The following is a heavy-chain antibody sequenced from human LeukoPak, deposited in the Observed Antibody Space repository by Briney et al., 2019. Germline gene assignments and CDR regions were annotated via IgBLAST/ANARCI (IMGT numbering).Heavy chain of an antibody. CDR2: IIPILGIA. Sequence: ASVKVSCKASGGXFSSYAISWVRQAPGQGLEWMGRIIPILGIANYAQKFQGRVTITADKSTSTAYMELSSLRSEDTAVYYCARDCKDVSPITIFGVVTPNDAFDIWGQGTMVTVSS. V-gene: IGHV1-69*04. D-gene: IGHD3-3*01. CDR1: GGXFSSYA. CDR3: ARDCKDVSPITIFGVVTPNDAFDI. J-gene: IGHJ3*02.